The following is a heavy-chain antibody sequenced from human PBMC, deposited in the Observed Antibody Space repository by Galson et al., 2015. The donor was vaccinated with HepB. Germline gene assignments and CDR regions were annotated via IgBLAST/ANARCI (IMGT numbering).Heavy chain of an antibody. CDR3: ARDGVSSWALYYYYGMDV. Sequence: QSGAAVKKPGASVKVSCKASGYTFTSYGIIWVRQAPGQGLEWMGWISAYNGNTNYAQKLQGRVTMTTDTSTSTAYMELRSLRSDDTDVYYCARDGVSSWALYYYYGMDVWGQGTTVTVSS. V-gene: IGHV1-18*04. J-gene: IGHJ6*02. CDR1: GYTFTSYG. D-gene: IGHD6-13*01. CDR2: ISAYNGNT.